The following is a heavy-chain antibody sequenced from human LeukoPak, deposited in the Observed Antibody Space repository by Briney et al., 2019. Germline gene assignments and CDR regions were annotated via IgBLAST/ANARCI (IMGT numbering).Heavy chain of an antibody. J-gene: IGHJ4*02. CDR2: TYYRFKWHK. Sequence: SQTLSLTCAISGDSVSSNSVTWHWVRQSPSRGLEWLGRTYYRFKWHKDYALSVGSRITTNPDTSENRISPQLNSVTPEDTAVYYCARGGVTTVTLDYWGQGTLVTVSS. CDR1: GDSVSSNSVT. D-gene: IGHD4-17*01. CDR3: ARGGVTTVTLDY. V-gene: IGHV6-1*01.